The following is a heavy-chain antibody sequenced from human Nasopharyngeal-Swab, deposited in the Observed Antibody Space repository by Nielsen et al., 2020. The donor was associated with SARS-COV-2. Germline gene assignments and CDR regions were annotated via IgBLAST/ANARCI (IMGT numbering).Heavy chain of an antibody. J-gene: IGHJ3*02. CDR1: GFTFSSYG. CDR2: ISYDGSNK. D-gene: IGHD3-10*01. V-gene: IGHV3-30*18. Sequence: GGSLRLSCAASGFTFSSYGMHWVRQAPGKGLEWVAVISYDGSNKYYADSVKGRFTISRDNSKNTLYLQMNSLRAEDTAVYYCAKGTNSSGILWFGELWHDAFDIWGQGTMVTVSS. CDR3: AKGTNSSGILWFGELWHDAFDI.